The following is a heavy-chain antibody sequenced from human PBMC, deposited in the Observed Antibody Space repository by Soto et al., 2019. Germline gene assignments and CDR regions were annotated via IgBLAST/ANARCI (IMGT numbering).Heavy chain of an antibody. Sequence: ASVKVSCKASGYTFTSYYMHWVRQAPGQGLEWMGIINPSGGSTSYAQKFQGRVTMTRDTSTSTVYMELSSLRSEDTAVYYCATTPGESRDGYNGNFDYWGQGTLVTVSS. D-gene: IGHD5-12*01. J-gene: IGHJ4*02. CDR1: GYTFTSYY. V-gene: IGHV1-46*01. CDR3: ATTPGESRDGYNGNFDY. CDR2: INPSGGST.